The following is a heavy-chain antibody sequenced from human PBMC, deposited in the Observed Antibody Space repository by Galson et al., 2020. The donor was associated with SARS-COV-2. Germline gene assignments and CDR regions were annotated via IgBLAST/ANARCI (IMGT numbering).Heavy chain of an antibody. CDR2: IYSGGST. J-gene: IGHJ6*02. D-gene: IGHD3-3*01. V-gene: IGHV3-53*01. CDR3: ARDRRSDFWSGYSGNYGMDV. Sequence: GGSLRLSCAASGLSVSRNYMSWVRQAPGKALEWVSIIYSGGSTSYADSVKGRFTISRDNSKNTVYLQMTSLRAEDTAVYYCARDRRSDFWSGYSGNYGMDVWGQGTTVTVSS. CDR1: GLSVSRNY.